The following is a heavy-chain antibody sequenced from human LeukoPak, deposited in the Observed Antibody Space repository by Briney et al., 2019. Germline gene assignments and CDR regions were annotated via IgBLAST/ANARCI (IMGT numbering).Heavy chain of an antibody. J-gene: IGHJ3*02. D-gene: IGHD6-6*01. V-gene: IGHV3-21*01. CDR2: ISSRSNYI. CDR3: AREEYSSSSRAFDI. CDR1: GFTFSSYN. Sequence: PGGSLRLSCAASGFTFSSYNMNWVRQAPGKGLEWVSSISSRSNYIYLADSLKGRFTISRDNAKNSLYLQMNSLRAEDTAMYYCAREEYSSSSRAFDIWGQGTMVTVSS.